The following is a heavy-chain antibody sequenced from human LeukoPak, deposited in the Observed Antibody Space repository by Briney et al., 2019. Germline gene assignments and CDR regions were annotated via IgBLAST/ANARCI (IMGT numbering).Heavy chain of an antibody. J-gene: IGHJ4*02. D-gene: IGHD3-3*01. V-gene: IGHV3-23*01. CDR3: AKPLRFLKDYFDY. Sequence: GASLRLSCAASGFTFSSYAMSWVRQAPGKGLEWVSAISGSGGSTCYADSVKGRFTISRDNSKNTLYLQMNSLRAEDTAVYYCAKPLRFLKDYFDYWGQGTLVTVSS. CDR1: GFTFSSYA. CDR2: ISGSGGST.